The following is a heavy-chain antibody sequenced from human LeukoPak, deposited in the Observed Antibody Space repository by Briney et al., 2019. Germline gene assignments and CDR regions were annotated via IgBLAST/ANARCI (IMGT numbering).Heavy chain of an antibody. Sequence: ASVKVSCKASGYTFTSYDINWVRQAPGQGLEWMGWINPNSGGTHYAQKFQGRVAVTRDTSISTAYMELSSLGFDDTAVYYCARSLADYYFHMDVWGKGTTVTVSS. CDR1: GYTFTSYD. CDR2: INPNSGGT. CDR3: ARSLADYYFHMDV. J-gene: IGHJ6*03. V-gene: IGHV1-2*02.